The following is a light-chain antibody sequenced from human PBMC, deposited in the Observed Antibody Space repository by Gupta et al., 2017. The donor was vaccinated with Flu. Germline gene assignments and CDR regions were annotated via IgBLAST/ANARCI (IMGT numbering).Light chain of an antibody. J-gene: IGKJ3*01. CDR2: DAC. CDR1: QEISNN. Sequence: DIQMTQSPSSLSASVGDRVTITCQASQEISNNLNWYQQKPGRAPKLLNYDACKVEAGVPSRFSGSGSGTNFSFTIISRQPEDFATYYCQQEDNLPFTFGHGTKVDI. CDR3: QQEDNLPFT. V-gene: IGKV1-33*01.